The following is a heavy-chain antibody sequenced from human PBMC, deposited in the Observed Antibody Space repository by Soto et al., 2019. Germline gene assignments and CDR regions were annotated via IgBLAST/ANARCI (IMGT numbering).Heavy chain of an antibody. Sequence: GGSLRVSCAASGFTFNGYEMNWVRQAQGKGLEWLSYISSSGSTIYYTDSMKGRPTISRENAKNSLNLQMNSLRAEDTAVYSCARDGGRNSYYYYGMDVCGQGTTVTVSS. CDR3: ARDGGRNSYYYYGMDV. CDR1: GFTFNGYE. V-gene: IGHV3-48*03. J-gene: IGHJ6*02. D-gene: IGHD1-7*01. CDR2: ISSSGSTI.